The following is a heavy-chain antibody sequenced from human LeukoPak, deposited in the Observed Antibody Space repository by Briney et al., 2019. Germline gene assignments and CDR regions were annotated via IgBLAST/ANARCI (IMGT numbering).Heavy chain of an antibody. CDR3: ARDTVVTPGYYYYYMDV. CDR2: INPNSGGT. D-gene: IGHD4-23*01. V-gene: IGHV1-2*02. J-gene: IGHJ6*03. CDR1: GYTFTGYY. Sequence: ASVKVSCKASGYTFTGYYMHWVRQAPGQGLEWMGWINPNSGGTNYAQKFQGRVTMTRDTSISTAYMELSRLRSDDTAVYYCARDTVVTPGYYYYYMDVWGKGTTVTVS.